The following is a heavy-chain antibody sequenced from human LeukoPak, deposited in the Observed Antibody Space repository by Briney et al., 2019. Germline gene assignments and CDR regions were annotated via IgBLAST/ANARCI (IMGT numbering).Heavy chain of an antibody. V-gene: IGHV3-30*02. CDR1: GFSFSTYG. D-gene: IGHD2-8*01. J-gene: IGHJ6*04. CDR3: AKDRCSNGIGCLYYYMDV. CDR2: IQYDRSNQ. Sequence: GGSLRLSCAASGFSFSTYGMLWVRQAPGKGLEWVAYIQYDRSNQQYAGSVKGRFSISRDNSKNTLYLQMNSLRAEDTAVYYCAKDRCSNGIGCLYYYMDVWGKGTTVTISS.